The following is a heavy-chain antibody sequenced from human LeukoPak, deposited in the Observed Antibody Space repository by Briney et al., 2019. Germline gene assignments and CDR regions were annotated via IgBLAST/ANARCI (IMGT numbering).Heavy chain of an antibody. CDR3: ARALLWFGEPSHIDY. J-gene: IGHJ4*02. Sequence: ASVKVSCKASGYDFTSVGITWVRRAPGQGLEWMGWITAYNDNTNYAQKLQGRVTMTTDTSTSTAYMELRSLRSDDTAVYYCARALLWFGEPSHIDYWGQGTLVTASS. CDR2: ITAYNDNT. V-gene: IGHV1-18*01. D-gene: IGHD3-10*01. CDR1: GYDFTSVG.